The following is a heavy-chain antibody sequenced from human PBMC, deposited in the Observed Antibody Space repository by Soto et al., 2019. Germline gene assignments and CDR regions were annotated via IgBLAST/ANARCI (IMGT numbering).Heavy chain of an antibody. CDR1: GFTFSCYV. V-gene: IGHV3-30*03. CDR3: ARDQLDYYYYYGMDV. J-gene: IGHJ6*02. D-gene: IGHD6-6*01. CDR2: ISYDGSNK. Sequence: LXLSCAASGFTFSCYVMHWFRQAPVKGLEWVAVISYDGSNKYYADSVKGRFTISRDNSKNTLYLQMNSLRAEDTAVYYCARDQLDYYYYYGMDVWGQGTTVTVSS.